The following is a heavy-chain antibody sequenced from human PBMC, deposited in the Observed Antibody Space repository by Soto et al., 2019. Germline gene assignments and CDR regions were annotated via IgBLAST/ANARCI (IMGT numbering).Heavy chain of an antibody. Sequence: ASVKVSCKASGYTFTSYYMHWVRQAPGQGLEWMGIINPSGGSTSYAQKFQGRVTMTRDTSTSTVYMELSSLRSEDTAVYHCAGDVRQQLVLDYWGQGTLVTVSS. CDR2: INPSGGST. J-gene: IGHJ4*02. V-gene: IGHV1-46*01. CDR3: AGDVRQQLVLDY. D-gene: IGHD6-13*01. CDR1: GYTFTSYY.